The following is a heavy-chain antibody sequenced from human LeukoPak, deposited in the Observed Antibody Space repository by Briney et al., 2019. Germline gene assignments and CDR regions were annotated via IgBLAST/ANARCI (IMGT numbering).Heavy chain of an antibody. D-gene: IGHD5-18*01. J-gene: IGHJ4*02. CDR2: IYSGGST. V-gene: IGHV3-53*01. CDR3: ARGGIRYFDY. CDR1: GFTVSSNY. Sequence: PGGSLRLSRAASGFTVSSNYMSWVRQAPGKGLEWVSVIYSGGSTYYADSVKGRFTISRDNSKNTLYLQMNSLRAEDTAVYYCARGGIRYFDYWGQGTLVTVSS.